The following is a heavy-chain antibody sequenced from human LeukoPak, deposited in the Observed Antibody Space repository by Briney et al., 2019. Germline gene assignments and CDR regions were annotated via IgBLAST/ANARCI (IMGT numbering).Heavy chain of an antibody. CDR1: GGSISSYY. D-gene: IGHD2-15*01. CDR3: ARESPNFSSGGSAPLRPIDY. J-gene: IGHJ4*02. V-gene: IGHV4-4*07. CDR2: IYTSGST. Sequence: KSSETLSLTCTVSGGSISSYYWSWIRQPAGKGLEWIGRIYTSGSTNYNPSLKSRVTMSVDTSKNQFSLKLSSVTAADTAVYYCARESPNFSSGGSAPLRPIDYWGQGTLVTVSS.